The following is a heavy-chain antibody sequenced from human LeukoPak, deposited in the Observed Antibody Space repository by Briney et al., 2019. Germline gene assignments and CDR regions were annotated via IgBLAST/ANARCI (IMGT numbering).Heavy chain of an antibody. V-gene: IGHV3-23*01. CDR2: ISGGGGST. D-gene: IGHD3-16*02. Sequence: GGSLRLSCAASGFTFNSHAMSWVPHAPGKGVEWVSGISGGGGSTYHADFVKGRVTISRDNSKNTLSLQMKSLRVEDTALYYCARDQAYDYVWGSNRYAYWGQGTLVTVSS. J-gene: IGHJ4*02. CDR1: GFTFNSHA. CDR3: ARDQAYDYVWGSNRYAY.